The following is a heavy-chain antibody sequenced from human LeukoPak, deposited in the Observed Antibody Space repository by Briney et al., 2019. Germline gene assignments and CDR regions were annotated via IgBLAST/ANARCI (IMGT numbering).Heavy chain of an antibody. CDR2: INPNSGGT. CDR1: GYTFTGYY. D-gene: IGHD3-16*01. Sequence: GASVKVSCKASGYTFTGYYMHWVRQAPGQGLEWMGWINPNSGGTNYAQKFQGRVTMTRDTSISTAYMELSRLRSDDTAVYYCARDRARLIEVADWFDPWGQGTLVTVSS. V-gene: IGHV1-2*02. J-gene: IGHJ5*02. CDR3: ARDRARLIEVADWFDP.